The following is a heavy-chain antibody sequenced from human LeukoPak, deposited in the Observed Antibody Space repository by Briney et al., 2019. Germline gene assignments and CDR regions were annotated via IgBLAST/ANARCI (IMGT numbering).Heavy chain of an antibody. CDR1: GYTFSRYG. CDR2: ISAYNGNT. D-gene: IGHD2-2*01. Sequence: ASVKVSCKASGYTFSRYGISWVRQAPGQGLEWMGWISAYNGNTNYAQKLQGRVTMTTDTSTTTVYMELRGLRFDDTAVYYCARDNSAVSDCSSTSCYHFGYWGQGTLVTVSS. J-gene: IGHJ4*02. V-gene: IGHV1-18*01. CDR3: ARDNSAVSDCSSTSCYHFGY.